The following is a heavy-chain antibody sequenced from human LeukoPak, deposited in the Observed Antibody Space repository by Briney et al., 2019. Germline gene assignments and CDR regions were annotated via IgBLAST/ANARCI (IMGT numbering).Heavy chain of an antibody. J-gene: IGHJ4*02. CDR3: ARWSYGGLDY. CDR1: GGSFSGYY. V-gene: IGHV4-34*01. D-gene: IGHD5-18*01. Sequence: SETLSLTCAVYGGSFSGYYWSWIRQPPGKGLEWIGEINHSGSTNYNPSLKSRVTISVDTSKNQFSLKLSSVTAADTAVYYCARWSYGGLDYWGQGTLVTVSS. CDR2: INHSGST.